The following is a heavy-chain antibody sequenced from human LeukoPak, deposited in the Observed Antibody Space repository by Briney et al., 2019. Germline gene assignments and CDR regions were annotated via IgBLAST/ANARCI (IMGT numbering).Heavy chain of an antibody. V-gene: IGHV3-30*02. J-gene: IGHJ4*02. CDR1: GFTFGTSG. CDR2: IPYDGSNK. Sequence: GGSLRLPCAASGFTFGTSGMHWVRQAPGKGLDWVAFIPYDGSNKYYTDSVKGRFTISRDNSKNILYLQMNGLRAEDTAVYYCAKSDINWGQGTLVTVAS. CDR3: AKSDIN.